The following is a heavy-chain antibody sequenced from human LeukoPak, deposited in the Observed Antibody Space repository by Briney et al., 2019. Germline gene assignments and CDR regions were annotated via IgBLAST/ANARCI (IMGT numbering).Heavy chain of an antibody. J-gene: IGHJ6*03. CDR1: GGSISRYY. CDR2: TYYSGST. Sequence: SETLSLTCTVSGGSISRYYWSWIRQPPGKGLEWIGYTYYSGSTNYNPSLKSRVTISVDTSKNQFSLKLSSVTAVDTAVYYCARAVVVTGPMDVWGKGTTVTVSS. V-gene: IGHV4-59*01. D-gene: IGHD2-21*02. CDR3: ARAVVVTGPMDV.